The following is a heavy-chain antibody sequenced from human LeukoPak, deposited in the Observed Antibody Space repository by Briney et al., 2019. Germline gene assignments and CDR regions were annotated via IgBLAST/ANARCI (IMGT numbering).Heavy chain of an antibody. CDR3: ARVRGYYDSSGYYDY. CDR2: INPNSGGT. CDR1: GYTFTGYY. J-gene: IGHJ4*02. V-gene: IGHV1-2*02. Sequence: ASVKVSCKASGYTFTGYYMHWVRQAPGHGLEWMGWINPNSGGTNYAQKFQGRVTMTRDTSISTAYMELSRLRSDDTAVYYCARVRGYYDSSGYYDYWGQGTLVTVSS. D-gene: IGHD3-22*01.